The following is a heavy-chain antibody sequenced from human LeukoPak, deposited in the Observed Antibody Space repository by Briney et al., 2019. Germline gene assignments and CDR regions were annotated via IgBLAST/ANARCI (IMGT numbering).Heavy chain of an antibody. J-gene: IGHJ4*02. Sequence: GGSLRLSCVASGLTFGNYGMNWVRQAPGKGLEWVSSIGGGGYTTYYADSVRGRFTISRDNSKNSMYLQMSSLRAEDTAIYYCAEVESSYCRIWGQGTLVTASS. V-gene: IGHV3-23*01. CDR3: AEVESSYCRI. CDR1: GLTFGNYG. D-gene: IGHD3-10*01. CDR2: IGGGGYTT.